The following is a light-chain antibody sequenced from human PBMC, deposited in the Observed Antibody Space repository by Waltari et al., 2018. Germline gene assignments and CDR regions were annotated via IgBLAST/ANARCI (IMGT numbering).Light chain of an antibody. J-gene: IGLJ2*01. CDR3: CSSAGTYTSV. CDR2: DVD. CDR1: SSDIGGYKY. V-gene: IGLV2-11*01. Sequence: QSALTQPRSVSGSPGQSVTLSCTGTSSDIGGYKYVSWYHQHPGQTPKLVSSDVDNRPSGVPDRLSGSKAGNTASLTISGLQTDDDADYYCCSSAGTYTSVFGRGTRVTVL.